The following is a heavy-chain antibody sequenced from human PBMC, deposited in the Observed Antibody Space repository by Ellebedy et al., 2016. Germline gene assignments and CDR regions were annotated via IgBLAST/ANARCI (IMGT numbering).Heavy chain of an antibody. V-gene: IGHV4-59*01. Sequence: GSLRLSXTVSGGSISSYYWSWIRQPPGKGLEWIGYIYYSGSTNYNPSLKSRVTISVDTSKNQFSLKLSSVTAADTAVYYCARVDTAMNSFYYYYYMDVWGKGTTVTVSS. CDR2: IYYSGST. J-gene: IGHJ6*03. CDR1: GGSISSYY. D-gene: IGHD5-18*01. CDR3: ARVDTAMNSFYYYYYMDV.